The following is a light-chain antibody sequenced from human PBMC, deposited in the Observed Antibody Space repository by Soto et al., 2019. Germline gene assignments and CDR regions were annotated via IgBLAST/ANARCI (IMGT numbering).Light chain of an antibody. Sequence: QSALTQPASVSGSPGQSITISCTGTSSDVGSYNLVSWYQHHPGKAPKLMIYEGSKRPSGVSNRFSGSKSGNTASLPISGLQAEDEANYYCCSYAGSSTSLFGGGTKVTVL. V-gene: IGLV2-23*01. CDR3: CSYAGSSTSL. J-gene: IGLJ2*01. CDR1: SSDVGSYNL. CDR2: EGS.